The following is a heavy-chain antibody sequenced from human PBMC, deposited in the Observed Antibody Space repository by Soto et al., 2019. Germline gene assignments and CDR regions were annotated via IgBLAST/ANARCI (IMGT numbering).Heavy chain of an antibody. CDR2: IYYSGST. J-gene: IGHJ3*02. CDR1: GGSISSYY. V-gene: IGHV4-59*01. CDR3: AREGGPSFTSRDAFDI. Sequence: SETLSLTCTVSGGSISSYYWSWIRQPPGKGLEWIGYIYYSGSTNYNPSLKSRVTISVDTSKNQFSLKLSSVTAADTAVYYCAREGGPSFTSRDAFDIWGQGTMVTVSS. D-gene: IGHD2-2*01.